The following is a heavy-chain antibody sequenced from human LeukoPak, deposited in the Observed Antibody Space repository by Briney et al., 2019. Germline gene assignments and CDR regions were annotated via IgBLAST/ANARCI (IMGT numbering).Heavy chain of an antibody. Sequence: ASVKVSCKVSGYTLTELSMHWVRQAPGKGLEWMGGFDAEDGETIYAQKFQGRVTMTEDTSTDTAYMELSSLRSEDTAVYYCATTKVGAPGFDYWGEGTQVTVST. CDR2: FDAEDGET. J-gene: IGHJ4*02. CDR3: ATTKVGAPGFDY. V-gene: IGHV1-24*01. D-gene: IGHD1-26*01. CDR1: GYTLTELS.